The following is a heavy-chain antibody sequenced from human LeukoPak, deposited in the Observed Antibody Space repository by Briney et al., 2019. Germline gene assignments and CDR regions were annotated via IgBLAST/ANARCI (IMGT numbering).Heavy chain of an antibody. CDR3: ARVASAAVFDN. V-gene: IGHV4-59*01. D-gene: IGHD6-13*01. CDR1: GGSISSYY. J-gene: IGHJ4*02. Sequence: PPETLSLTCTVSGGSISSYYWSWIRQPPGKGLEWIGYIYYSGSTNYNPPPKSRVTISVDTSKNQFSLKLSSVTAADTAVYYCARVASAAVFDNWAREGLVTVSS. CDR2: IYYSGST.